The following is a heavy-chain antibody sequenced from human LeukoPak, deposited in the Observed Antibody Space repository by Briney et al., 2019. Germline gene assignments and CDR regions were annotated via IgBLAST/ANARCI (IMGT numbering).Heavy chain of an antibody. CDR2: INPNNDCT. Sequence: ASVSVSCKASGYTFTDLTEYYVRRVREAGGEGLGWMGWINPNNDCTKYAQKFQGRVPMPRDMSMNTAYMELSSLTSDDTTVYYCARRLGGSSEGYEFWGQGPLVTVSS. D-gene: IGHD1-26*01. V-gene: IGHV1-2*02. CDR1: GYTFTDLTEYY. J-gene: IGHJ4*02. CDR3: ARRLGGSSEGYEF.